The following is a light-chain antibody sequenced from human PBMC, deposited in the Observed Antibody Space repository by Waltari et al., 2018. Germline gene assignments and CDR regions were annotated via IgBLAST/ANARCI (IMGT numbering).Light chain of an antibody. CDR3: SSYTSSTTPYV. V-gene: IGLV2-14*01. Sequence: QSALTQPASVSGSPGQSITISCTGTSSDVGGYHYVSWYQQHPGKAPKLMLYEVSHRPPGVSNPSAGSKSGNTASLTISGLQAEDEADYYCSSYTSSTTPYVFGTGTKVTVL. CDR2: EVS. CDR1: SSDVGGYHY. J-gene: IGLJ1*01.